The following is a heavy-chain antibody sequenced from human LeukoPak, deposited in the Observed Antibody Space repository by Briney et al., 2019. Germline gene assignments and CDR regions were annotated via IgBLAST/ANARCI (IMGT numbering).Heavy chain of an antibody. CDR1: GFTFNSYA. D-gene: IGHD2-15*01. CDR2: ISYDGSNK. V-gene: IGHV3-30*04. Sequence: GGSLRLSCAASGFTFNSYAIHWVRQAPGKGLEWVAVISYDGSNKYYAESVKGRFTISRDNSKNTLYLQLNSLRPDDTAVYYCARPHGYCSGGSCYDEYFQHWGQGTLVTVSS. CDR3: ARPHGYCSGGSCYDEYFQH. J-gene: IGHJ1*01.